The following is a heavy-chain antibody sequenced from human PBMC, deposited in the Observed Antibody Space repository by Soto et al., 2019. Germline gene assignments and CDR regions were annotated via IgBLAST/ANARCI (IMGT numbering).Heavy chain of an antibody. Sequence: QVQLVESGGGVVQPGRSLRLSCAASGFTFSSYGMHWVRQAPGKGLERVAVISYDGSNKYYADSVKGRFTISRDNSKNTLSLQMTSLRTEDTAVYYCAKDQSGTYSNYYYGMDVWGQGTTVTVSS. J-gene: IGHJ6*02. CDR2: ISYDGSNK. CDR3: AKDQSGTYSNYYYGMDV. D-gene: IGHD1-26*01. V-gene: IGHV3-30*18. CDR1: GFTFSSYG.